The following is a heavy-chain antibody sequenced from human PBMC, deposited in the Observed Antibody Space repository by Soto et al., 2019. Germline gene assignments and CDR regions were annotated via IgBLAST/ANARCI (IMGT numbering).Heavy chain of an antibody. D-gene: IGHD4-4*01. CDR2: ISSSSSYI. CDR1: GFTFSSYS. V-gene: IGHV3-21*01. Sequence: EVQLVESGGGLVKPGGSLRLSCAASGFTFSSYSMNWVRQAPGKGLEWVSSISSSSSYIYYADSVKGRFTISRDNAKNSLYLQMNSLRAEDTAVYYCARDQVEGTVTTDGMDVWGQGTTVTVSS. J-gene: IGHJ6*02. CDR3: ARDQVEGTVTTDGMDV.